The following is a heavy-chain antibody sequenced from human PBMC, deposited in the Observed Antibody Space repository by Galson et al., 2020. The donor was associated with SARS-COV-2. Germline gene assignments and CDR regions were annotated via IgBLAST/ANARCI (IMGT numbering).Heavy chain of an antibody. CDR1: GGTFSSYA. J-gene: IGHJ6*02. D-gene: IGHD5-12*01. CDR2: IIPIFGTA. Sequence: SVKVSCKASGGTFSSYAISWVRQAPGQGLEWMGGIIPIFGTANYAQKFQGRVTITADESTSTAYMELSSLRSEDTAVYYCARVEMATITVGTYYYYGMDVGGQGTTVTVSS. V-gene: IGHV1-69*13. CDR3: ARVEMATITVGTYYYYGMDV.